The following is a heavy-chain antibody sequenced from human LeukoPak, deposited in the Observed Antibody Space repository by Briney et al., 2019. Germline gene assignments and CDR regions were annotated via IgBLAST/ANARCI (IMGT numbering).Heavy chain of an antibody. CDR3: ARDTTQAVTTPDAFDI. CDR1: GFTVSSNS. J-gene: IGHJ3*02. D-gene: IGHD4-17*01. Sequence: GGSLRLSCTVSGFTVSSNSWSWVRQAPGKGLEWVSFIYSGGKTHSSDSVKGRFTISRDNAKNSLYLQMNSLRAEDTAVYYCARDTTQAVTTPDAFDIWGQGTMVTVSS. V-gene: IGHV3-53*01. CDR2: IYSGGKT.